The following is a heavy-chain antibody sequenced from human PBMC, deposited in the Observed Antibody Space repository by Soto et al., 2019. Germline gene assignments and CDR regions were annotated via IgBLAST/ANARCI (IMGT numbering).Heavy chain of an antibody. CDR2: ISGSGRTI. J-gene: IGHJ6*02. V-gene: IGHV3-48*02. CDR3: AIDLMTTVTSGGYYYYGLDV. Sequence: EVQLVESGGGLVQPGGSLRLSCAASGFMFSSYSMNWVRQAPGKGLEWVSYISGSGRTIHYADSVKGRFTISRDNAKNSLFLQTNSLRDEDTSVYYCAIDLMTTVTSGGYYYYGLDVWGQGTTVTVYS. D-gene: IGHD4-4*01. CDR1: GFMFSSYS.